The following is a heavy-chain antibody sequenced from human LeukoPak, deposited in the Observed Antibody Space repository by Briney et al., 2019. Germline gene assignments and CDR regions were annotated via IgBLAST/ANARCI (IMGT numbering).Heavy chain of an antibody. CDR3: AKVPDYYGSGRYH. CDR2: ISGSGGSP. V-gene: IGHV3-23*01. J-gene: IGHJ4*02. CDR1: GFTFSNYG. Sequence: GGSLRLSCAASGFTFSNYGMSWVRQAPGKGLEWVSGISGSGGSPYYADSVKGRLTISRDNAKNSLYLQMNSLRAEDTAVYYCAKVPDYYGSGRYHWGQGTLVTVSS. D-gene: IGHD3-10*01.